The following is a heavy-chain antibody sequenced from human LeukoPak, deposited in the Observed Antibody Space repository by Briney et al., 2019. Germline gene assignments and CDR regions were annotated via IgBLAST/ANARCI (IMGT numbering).Heavy chain of an antibody. CDR1: GHSLNSDHSF. V-gene: IGHV4-30-4*02. CDR3: ASRGNFFYFDS. D-gene: IGHD2/OR15-2a*01. Sequence: SDTLSLTCTVFGHSLNSDHSFGRWIPQPAGKGMECIRSIYYNGPIYHSGSTYHNPSLKSRLTISVDASRTQFSLRLMSVTAADTAIYYCASRGNFFYFDSWSQGTLVTVSS. CDR2: IYYNGPIYHSGST. J-gene: IGHJ4*02.